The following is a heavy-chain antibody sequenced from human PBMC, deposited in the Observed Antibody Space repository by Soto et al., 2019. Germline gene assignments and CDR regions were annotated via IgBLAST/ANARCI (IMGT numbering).Heavy chain of an antibody. Sequence: QVQLVESGGGVVQPGRSLRLSCAASAFTFSTYSLHWVRQAPGKGLEWVAVISYDGSTYYADSVKGRFTISRDNSKNTLFLQVNGVKTEDTAVYYCATVKKGDNYATMDNWGQGTLVTVSS. J-gene: IGHJ4*02. CDR2: ISYDGST. CDR1: AFTFSTYS. CDR3: ATVKKGDNYATMDN. D-gene: IGHD5-18*01. V-gene: IGHV3-30-3*01.